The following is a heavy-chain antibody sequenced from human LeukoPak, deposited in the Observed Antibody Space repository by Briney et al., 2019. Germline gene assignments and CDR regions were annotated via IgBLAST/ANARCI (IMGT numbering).Heavy chain of an antibody. CDR2: IYHGDSDT. J-gene: IGHJ4*02. CDR1: GYSFTSYW. V-gene: IGHV5-51*01. CDR3: ARSTHYDILTGYYSYNFDY. Sequence: GESLKISCKGSGYSFTSYWIGCVRHMPGKGLEWMGIIYHGDSDTRYSPSFQGQVTISADKSISTAYLQWSSLKASDTAMYYCARSTHYDILTGYYSYNFDYWGQGTLVTVSS. D-gene: IGHD3-9*01.